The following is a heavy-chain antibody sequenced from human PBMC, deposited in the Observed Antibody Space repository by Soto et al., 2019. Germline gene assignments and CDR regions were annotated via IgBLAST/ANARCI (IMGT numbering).Heavy chain of an antibody. CDR3: ARDTPGRAFDY. CDR1: GFTFSNFG. D-gene: IGHD3-10*01. CDR2: IWYDASNK. J-gene: IGHJ4*02. V-gene: IGHV3-33*01. Sequence: QVQLVESGGGVVQPGTSLRLSCAASGFTFSNFGMHWVRQVPGKGLEWVAIIWYDASNKYYADSVKGRFTISRDNSKNTRYLQMNSLTAEDTAVYYCARDTPGRAFDYWGQGTLVTVSS.